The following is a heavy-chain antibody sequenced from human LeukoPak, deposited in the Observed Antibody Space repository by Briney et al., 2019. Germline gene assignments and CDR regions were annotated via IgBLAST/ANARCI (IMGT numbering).Heavy chain of an antibody. CDR1: GGSISSGGYS. D-gene: IGHD1-14*01. Sequence: SETLSLTCAVSGGSISSGGYSWSRIRQPPGKGLEWIGYIYHSGSTYYNPSLKSRVTISVDRSKNQFSLKLSSVTAADTAVYYCASSSRSTSSGRIRNPYYFDYWGQGTLVTVSS. CDR3: ASSSRSTSSGRIRNPYYFDY. V-gene: IGHV4-30-2*01. CDR2: IYHSGST. J-gene: IGHJ4*02.